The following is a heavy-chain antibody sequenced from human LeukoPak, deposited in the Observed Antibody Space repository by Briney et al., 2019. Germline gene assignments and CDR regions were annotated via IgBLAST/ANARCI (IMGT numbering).Heavy chain of an antibody. CDR2: IYYTGST. J-gene: IGHJ5*02. V-gene: IGHV4-39*07. D-gene: IGHD2-2*01. CDR1: GGSISSNIYY. Sequence: SETLSLTCTVSGGSISSNIYYWGWIRQSPGKGLEWIANIYYTGSTYYNPSLKSRVTFSVDASKSQFSLELSSVTAADTAVYYCAREFLLGSTLFDPWGQGTLVIVSS. CDR3: AREFLLGSTLFDP.